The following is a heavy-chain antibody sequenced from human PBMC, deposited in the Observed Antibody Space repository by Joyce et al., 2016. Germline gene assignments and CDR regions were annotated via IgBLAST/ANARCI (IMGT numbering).Heavy chain of an antibody. V-gene: IGHV1-46*01. D-gene: IGHD5-18*01. J-gene: IGHJ6*02. CDR2: INPGGGST. Sequence: QVQLVQSGAEVKKPGASVKVSCKASGYTFTNYYMHWVRQAPGQGLEWMGIINPGGGSTNSAQKFQGRVTMTRDTSTSTVYMELSSLRSEDTAVYYCARDTAMATGYYYYGMDVWGQGTTVTVSS. CDR1: GYTFTNYY. CDR3: ARDTAMATGYYYYGMDV.